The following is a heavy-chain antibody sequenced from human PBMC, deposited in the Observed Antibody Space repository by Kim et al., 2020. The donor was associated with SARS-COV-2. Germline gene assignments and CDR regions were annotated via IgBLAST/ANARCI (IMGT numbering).Heavy chain of an antibody. V-gene: IGHV3-33*01. J-gene: IGHJ4*02. CDR1: GFTFSSYG. D-gene: IGHD6-19*01. Sequence: GGSLRLSCAASGFTFSSYGMHWVRQAPGKGLEWVAVIWYDGSNKYYADSVKGRFTISRDNSKNTLYLQMNSLRAEDTAVYYCAREDEAVAGTGGFDYWGQGTLVTVSS. CDR2: IWYDGSNK. CDR3: AREDEAVAGTGGFDY.